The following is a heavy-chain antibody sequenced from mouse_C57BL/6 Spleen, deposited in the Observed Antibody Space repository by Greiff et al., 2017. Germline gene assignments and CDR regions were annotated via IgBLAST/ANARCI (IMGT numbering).Heavy chain of an antibody. D-gene: IGHD3-1*01. V-gene: IGHV5-17*01. CDR2: ISSGSSTI. Sequence: EVKMVESGGGLVKPGGSLKLSCAASGFTFSDYGMHWVRQAPEKGLEWVAYISSGSSTIYYADTVKGRFTISRDNAKNTLFLQMTSLRSEDKAMYYCARGDSGWYFDVWGTGTTVTVSS. CDR1: GFTFSDYG. J-gene: IGHJ1*03. CDR3: ARGDSGWYFDV.